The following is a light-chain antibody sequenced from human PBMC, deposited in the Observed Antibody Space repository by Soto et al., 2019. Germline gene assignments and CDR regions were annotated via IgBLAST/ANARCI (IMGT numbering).Light chain of an antibody. V-gene: IGKV1-5*03. J-gene: IGKJ1*01. CDR3: QHFNSYSEA. Sequence: DIQMTQSPSTLSGSVGDRVTITCRASQTISSWLAWYQQKPGKAPKLLIYKASTLKSGVPSRFSGSGSGTEFTLTISILQPDYLAAYYCQHFNSYSEAFGQGTKVELK. CDR1: QTISSW. CDR2: KAS.